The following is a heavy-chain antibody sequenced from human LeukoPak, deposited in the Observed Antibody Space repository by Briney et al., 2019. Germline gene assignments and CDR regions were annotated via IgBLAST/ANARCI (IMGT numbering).Heavy chain of an antibody. D-gene: IGHD1-26*01. Sequence: SETLSLTCTVSGGSISTNYWSWVRQPAGKGLEWIGRIFASGSTNYNPSLKSRVTMSVDTSKNQFSLNLTFVTAADTAVYYCARGAGYSREVNFYHYMDVWGKGTTVTVSS. V-gene: IGHV4-4*07. J-gene: IGHJ6*03. CDR2: IFASGST. CDR3: ARGAGYSREVNFYHYMDV. CDR1: GGSISTNY.